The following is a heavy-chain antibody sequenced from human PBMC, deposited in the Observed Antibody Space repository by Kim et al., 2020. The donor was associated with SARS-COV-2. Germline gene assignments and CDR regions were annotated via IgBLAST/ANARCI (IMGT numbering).Heavy chain of an antibody. CDR3: ANRRWFGGVLPA. V-gene: IGHV4-34*01. CDR2: INHSGST. J-gene: IGHJ5*02. Sequence: SETLSLTCAVYGGSFSGYYWSWIRQPPGKGLEWIGEINHSGSTNYNPSLKSRVTISVDTSKNQFSLKLSSVTAADTAVYYCANRRWFGGVLPAWGQGTLVTVSS. CDR1: GGSFSGYY. D-gene: IGHD3-16*01.